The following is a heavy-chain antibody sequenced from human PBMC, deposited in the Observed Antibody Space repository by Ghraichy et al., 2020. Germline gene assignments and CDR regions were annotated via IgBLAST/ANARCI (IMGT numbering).Heavy chain of an antibody. CDR1: GFSLSTSGVG. J-gene: IGHJ4*02. CDR3: AHRVKVIWYGDYYFDY. Sequence: SGPTLVKPTQTLTLTCTFSGFSLSTSGVGVGWIRQPPGKALEWLALIYWDDDKRYSPSLKSRLTITKDTSKNQVVLTMTNMDPVDTATYYCAHRVKVIWYGDYYFDYWGQGTLVTVSS. V-gene: IGHV2-5*02. CDR2: IYWDDDK. D-gene: IGHD4-17*01.